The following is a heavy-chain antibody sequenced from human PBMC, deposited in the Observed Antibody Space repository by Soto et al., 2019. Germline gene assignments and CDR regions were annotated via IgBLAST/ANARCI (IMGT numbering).Heavy chain of an antibody. CDR2: ISSSGSTI. CDR3: ARELVAGVYDYSSCGMDV. CDR1: GFTFSSYE. V-gene: IGHV3-48*03. J-gene: IGHJ6*02. D-gene: IGHD5-12*01. Sequence: PGGSLRLSCAASGFTFSSYEMNWVRQAPGKGLEWVSYISSSGSTIYYADSVKGRFTISRDNAKNSLYLHMNSLRAEDTAVYYCARELVAGVYDYSSCGMDVLVRGTTVTVSS.